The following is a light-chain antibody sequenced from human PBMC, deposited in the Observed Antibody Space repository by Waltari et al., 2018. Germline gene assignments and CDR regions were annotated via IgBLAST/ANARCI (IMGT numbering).Light chain of an antibody. CDR1: QSVSRT. J-gene: IGKJ1*01. Sequence: IVLTQSPGPLSLSPGESATLSCRASQSVSRTLAWYPQKPGQAPKLLIYGASIRATGIPDRFTGSGSGTDFSLTISSLEPEDFAIYFCQHYVRLPATFGQGTKVEIK. CDR2: GAS. V-gene: IGKV3-20*01. CDR3: QHYVRLPAT.